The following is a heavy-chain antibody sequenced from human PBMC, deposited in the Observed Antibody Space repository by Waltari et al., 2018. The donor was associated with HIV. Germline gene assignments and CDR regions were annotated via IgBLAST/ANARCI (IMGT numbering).Heavy chain of an antibody. J-gene: IGHJ4*01. CDR1: GDSFSGYY. CDR3: ARGYYYDSSGHYQFDY. V-gene: IGHV4-34*01. CDR2: INPGESA. D-gene: IGHD3-22*01. Sequence: QVHLQQWGAGLLKSSETLSLTRAVYGDSFSGYYWNWIRQPPGKGLEWIGEINPGESANYTPSLKSRVSISVDTSKNHFSLNLRSVTAADTAVYYCARGYYYDSSGHYQFDYWGHGSLVTVSS.